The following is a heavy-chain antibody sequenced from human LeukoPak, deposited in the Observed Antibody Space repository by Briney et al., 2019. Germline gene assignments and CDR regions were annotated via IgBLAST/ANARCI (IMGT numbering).Heavy chain of an antibody. D-gene: IGHD1-26*01. Sequence: GGSLRLSCAASGFTFSSYAMSWVRQAPGKGLEWVSAISGSGGSTYYADSVKGRSTISRDNSKNTLYLQMNSLRAEDTAVYYCAKGLHSGSYLDPGVDAFDIWGQGTMVTVSS. CDR3: AKGLHSGSYLDPGVDAFDI. V-gene: IGHV3-23*01. J-gene: IGHJ3*02. CDR2: ISGSGGST. CDR1: GFTFSSYA.